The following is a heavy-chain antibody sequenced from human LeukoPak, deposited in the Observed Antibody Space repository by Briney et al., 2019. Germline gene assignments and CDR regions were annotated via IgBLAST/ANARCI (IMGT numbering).Heavy chain of an antibody. Sequence: SQTLSLTCAISGDSVSSNSAAWNWLRQSPSRGLEWLGRTYYRSKWYDDYAISVKSRIIINPDTSKNQFSLQLTSVTAADTAVYYCARDSGTTGEVKFDPWGQGTLVTVSS. D-gene: IGHD3-10*01. J-gene: IGHJ5*02. CDR1: GDSVSSNSAA. CDR2: TYYRSKWYD. V-gene: IGHV6-1*01. CDR3: ARDSGTTGEVKFDP.